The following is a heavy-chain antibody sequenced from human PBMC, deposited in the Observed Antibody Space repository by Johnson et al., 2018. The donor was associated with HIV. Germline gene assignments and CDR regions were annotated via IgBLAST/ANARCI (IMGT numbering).Heavy chain of an antibody. J-gene: IGHJ3*02. D-gene: IGHD6-25*01. CDR3: ARGEDGGRLPKDAFEI. V-gene: IGHV3-9*01. CDR2: ISWNSGSI. Sequence: EVQLVESGGGLVQPGRSLRLSCAASGFTFDDYAMHWVRQAPGKGLEWVSGISWNSGSIGYADSVKGRFTISRANGKNSLYLQMNSLKTEDTAVYYRARGEDGGRLPKDAFEIWGQGTMFTVSS. CDR1: GFTFDDYA.